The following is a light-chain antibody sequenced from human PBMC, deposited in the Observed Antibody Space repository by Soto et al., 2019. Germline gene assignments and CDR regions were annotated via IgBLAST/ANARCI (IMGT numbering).Light chain of an antibody. Sequence: DIQLTQSPSFLSASVGDRVTITCRASQGISSYLAWYQQKPGKAPKLLIYAASTLQSGVPSRCSGSESGTEFTLTISSLQREDFATYYCQHLDSYSTFGQGTRLEIK. CDR3: QHLDSYST. CDR1: QGISSY. CDR2: AAS. J-gene: IGKJ5*01. V-gene: IGKV1-9*01.